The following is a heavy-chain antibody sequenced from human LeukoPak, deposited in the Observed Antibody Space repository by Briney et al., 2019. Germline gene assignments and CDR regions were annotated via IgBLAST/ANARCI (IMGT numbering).Heavy chain of an antibody. Sequence: SETLSLTCAVYGGSFSGYYWSWIRQPPGKGLEWIGEINHSGSTNYNPSLKSRVTISVDTSKNQFSLKLSSVTAADTAVYYCASGAVAGTFDYWGQEPWSPSPQ. V-gene: IGHV4-34*01. D-gene: IGHD6-19*01. CDR2: INHSGST. CDR3: ASGAVAGTFDY. CDR1: GGSFSGYY. J-gene: IGHJ4*01.